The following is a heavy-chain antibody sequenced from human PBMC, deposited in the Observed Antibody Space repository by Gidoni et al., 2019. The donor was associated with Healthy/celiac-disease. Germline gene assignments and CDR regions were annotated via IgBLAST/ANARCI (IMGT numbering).Heavy chain of an antibody. D-gene: IGHD5-18*01. V-gene: IGHV3-53*02. J-gene: IGHJ4*02. CDR1: GFTVSSNY. CDR2: IYSGGST. CDR3: ARGGGPYSYGLGD. Sequence: EVQLLETGGGLIQPGGSLRLPCAASGFTVSSNYMRWVRQAPGKGLDWVLVIYSGGSTYYAHAVKGRFTISRDNSKNTLYLQMNSLRAEDTAVYYCARGGGPYSYGLGDWGQGTLVTVSS.